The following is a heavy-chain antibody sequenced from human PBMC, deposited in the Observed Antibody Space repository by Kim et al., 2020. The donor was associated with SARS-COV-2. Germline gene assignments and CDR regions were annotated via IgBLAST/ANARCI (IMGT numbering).Heavy chain of an antibody. V-gene: IGHV3-23*01. CDR3: AKDIVVVPAAGDDYYYYYGMDV. Sequence: GGSLRLSCAASGFTFSSYAMSWVRQAPGKGLEWVSAISGSGGSTYYADSVKGRFTISRDNSKNTLYLQMSSLRAEDTAVYYCAKDIVVVPAAGDDYYYYYGMDVWGQGTTVTVSS. CDR1: GFTFSSYA. J-gene: IGHJ6*02. CDR2: ISGSGGST. D-gene: IGHD2-2*01.